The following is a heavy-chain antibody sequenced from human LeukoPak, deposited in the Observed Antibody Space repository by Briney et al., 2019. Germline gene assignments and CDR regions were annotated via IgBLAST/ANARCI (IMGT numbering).Heavy chain of an antibody. CDR3: SLDNPAGWVL. V-gene: IGHV1-46*03. CDR2: INPSGGST. CDR1: GYTFTGYY. D-gene: IGHD1-14*01. J-gene: IGHJ3*01. Sequence: ASVKVSCKASGYTFTGYYMHWVRQAPGQGLEWMGIINPSGGSTSYARKFQGRVTMTRDTSTSTVYMELSSLRSEDTAVYYCSLDNPAGWVLWGQGTMVTVSS.